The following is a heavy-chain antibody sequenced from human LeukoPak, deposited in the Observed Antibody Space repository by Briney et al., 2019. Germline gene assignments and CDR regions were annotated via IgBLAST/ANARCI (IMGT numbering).Heavy chain of an antibody. D-gene: IGHD3-16*01. CDR1: GYTFTSYD. CDR3: AMGHRGDFDY. Sequence: GASVKVSCKASGYTFTSYDINWVRQATGQGHEGMGSMNPNSGNTGYAQKFQGRVTITRNTARSTAYMELSSLRSEDTAVYYCAMGHRGDFDYWGQGTLVTVSS. CDR2: MNPNSGNT. J-gene: IGHJ4*02. V-gene: IGHV1-8*03.